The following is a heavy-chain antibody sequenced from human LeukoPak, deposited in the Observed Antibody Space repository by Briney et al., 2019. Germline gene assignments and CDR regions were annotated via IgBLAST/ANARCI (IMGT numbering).Heavy chain of an antibody. D-gene: IGHD3-22*01. CDR1: GFTFSRSW. J-gene: IGHJ4*02. CDR2: VNSEGRST. Sequence: CGACGFTFSRSWMHGVRHARGKGVEWVSRVNSEGRSTTYGDSVKGRFTISRENEKNTVYVQMNSLRADDTAVYYCARVVDDYDSGGYSWFDFWGQGALVTVSS. V-gene: IGHV3-74*03. CDR3: ARVVDDYDSGGYSWFDF.